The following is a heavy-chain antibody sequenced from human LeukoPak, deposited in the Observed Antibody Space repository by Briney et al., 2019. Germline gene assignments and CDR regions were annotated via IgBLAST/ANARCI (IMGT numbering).Heavy chain of an antibody. CDR2: IYTSGST. CDR1: GGSISSYY. V-gene: IGHV4-4*07. CDR3: ARSQYQLLAGVWFDP. J-gene: IGHJ5*02. Sequence: PSETLSLTCTVSGGSISSYYWSWIRQPAGKGLEWIGRIYTSGSTNYNPSLKSRVTMSVDTSKNQFSLKLSSVTAADTAVYYCARSQYQLLAGVWFDPWGQGTLVTVSS. D-gene: IGHD2-2*01.